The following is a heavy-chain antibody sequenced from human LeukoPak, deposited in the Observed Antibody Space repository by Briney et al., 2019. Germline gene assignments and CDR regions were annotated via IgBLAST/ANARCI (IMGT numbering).Heavy chain of an antibody. CDR1: GYTFTSYA. V-gene: IGHV1-18*01. Sequence: ASVKVSCKASGYTFTSYAITWVRQAPGQGLEGMGWISAYNGRTNYAQNLQDRVTLTIDTSTSTAYMELRSLKSDDTAVYFCARYESGSSWPWELGNNWGQGTPVTVSS. CDR3: ARYESGSSWPWELGNN. CDR2: ISAYNGRT. J-gene: IGHJ4*02. D-gene: IGHD6-13*01.